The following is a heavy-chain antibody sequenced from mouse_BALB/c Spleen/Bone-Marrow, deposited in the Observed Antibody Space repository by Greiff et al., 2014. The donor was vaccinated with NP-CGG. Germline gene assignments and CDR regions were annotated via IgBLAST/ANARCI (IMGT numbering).Heavy chain of an antibody. J-gene: IGHJ3*01. CDR1: GYTFTSYW. CDR3: ARDDYAY. Sequence: VKLVESGAELAKPGASVKMSCKASGYTFTSYWMHWVKQRPGQGLEWIGYIYPSTGYTEYNQKFKDKVTLTVDKSSSTAYMQLSSLTSEDSAVYYCARDDYAYWGQGTLVTVSA. CDR2: IYPSTGYT. D-gene: IGHD2-4*01. V-gene: IGHV1-7*01.